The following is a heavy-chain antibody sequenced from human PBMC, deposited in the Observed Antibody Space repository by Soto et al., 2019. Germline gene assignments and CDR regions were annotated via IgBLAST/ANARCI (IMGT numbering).Heavy chain of an antibody. Sequence: GESLKISCKGSGYIFSSYWISCFLQMPGKVLEWMGRIDPSDSYTNYSPSFQGHVTISADKSISTAYLQWSSLKASDTAMYYCASRLNWNDDAFDIWGQGTMVTVSS. D-gene: IGHD1-1*01. CDR2: IDPSDSYT. CDR3: ASRLNWNDDAFDI. CDR1: GYIFSSYW. V-gene: IGHV5-10-1*01. J-gene: IGHJ3*02.